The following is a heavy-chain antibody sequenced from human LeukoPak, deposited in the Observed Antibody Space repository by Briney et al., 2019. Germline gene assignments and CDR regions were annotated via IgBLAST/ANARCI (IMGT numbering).Heavy chain of an antibody. V-gene: IGHV3-7*03. J-gene: IGHJ5*02. Sequence: GGSLRLSCAASGFTFSSYGMHWVRQAPGKGLEWVANMKQDGSEKYFVDSVKGRFTISRDNARNSLYLQMNSLRVEDTAVYHCARGMTAVGSWGQGTLVTVSS. D-gene: IGHD4-17*01. CDR1: GFTFSSYG. CDR3: ARGMTAVGS. CDR2: MKQDGSEK.